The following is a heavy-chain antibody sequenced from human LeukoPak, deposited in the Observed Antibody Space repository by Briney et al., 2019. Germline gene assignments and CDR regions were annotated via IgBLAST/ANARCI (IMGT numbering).Heavy chain of an antibody. V-gene: IGHV3-23*01. CDR1: GFTFSSYA. Sequence: GGSLRLSCAASGFTFSSYAMSWVRQAPGKGLEWVSAISGSGGSTYYADSVKGRFTISRDNSKNTLYLQMNSLRAEDTAVYYCARMGGDCYSGFPCNDYWGRGTLVTVSS. CDR2: ISGSGGST. J-gene: IGHJ4*02. D-gene: IGHD2-21*02. CDR3: ARMGGDCYSGFPCNDY.